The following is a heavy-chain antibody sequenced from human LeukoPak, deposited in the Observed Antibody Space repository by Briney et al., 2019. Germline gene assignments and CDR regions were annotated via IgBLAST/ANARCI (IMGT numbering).Heavy chain of an antibody. CDR2: INHSGNT. V-gene: IGHV4-34*01. D-gene: IGHD6-19*01. CDR3: ARLGSGWSRKFDY. J-gene: IGHJ4*02. CDR1: GGSFSGYY. Sequence: PSETLSLTCAVYGGSFSGYYWSWIRQPPGKGLEWIGEINHSGNTNYNPSLKSRVTISVDTSKNQFSLKLSSVTAADTAVYYCARLGSGWSRKFDYWGQGTLVTVSS.